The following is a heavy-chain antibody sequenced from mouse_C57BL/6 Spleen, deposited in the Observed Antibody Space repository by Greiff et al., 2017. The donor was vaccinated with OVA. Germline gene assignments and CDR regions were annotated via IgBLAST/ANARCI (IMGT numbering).Heavy chain of an antibody. V-gene: IGHV5-17*01. D-gene: IGHD4-1*01. CDR1: GFTFSDYG. CDR2: ISSGSSTI. J-gene: IGHJ2*01. Sequence: EVNVVESGGGLVKPGGSLTLSCAASGFTFSDYGMHWVRQAPEKGLEWVAYISSGSSTIYYADTVTGRFTISRDNAKNTLFRQMTSLRSEDTAMYYCARGLGRGYFDDWGQGTTLTVSS. CDR3: ARGLGRGYFDD.